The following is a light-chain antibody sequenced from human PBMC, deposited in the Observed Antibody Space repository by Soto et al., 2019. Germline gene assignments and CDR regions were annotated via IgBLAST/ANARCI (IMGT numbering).Light chain of an antibody. CDR2: DAS. CDR1: QGISSA. Sequence: AIQLTQSPSSLSASVGDRVTITCRAGQGISSALAWYQQKPGKAPKLLIYDASSLESGVPSRFSGSGSGTDFTLTISSLQPEDFATYYCQQFNSYLYTFGQGTKLEIK. CDR3: QQFNSYLYT. J-gene: IGKJ2*01. V-gene: IGKV1-13*02.